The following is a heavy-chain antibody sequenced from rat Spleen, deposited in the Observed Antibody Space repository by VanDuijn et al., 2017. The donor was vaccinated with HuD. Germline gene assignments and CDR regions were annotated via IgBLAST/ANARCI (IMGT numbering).Heavy chain of an antibody. CDR3: ARRHYGYTDYFDY. J-gene: IGHJ2*01. Sequence: EVQLQESGPGLVKPSQSLSLTCSVTDYSITSNYWDWIRKFPGNKLEWMGYIDSAGSTNYNPSLKSRISITRDTSKNQFFLQVNSVTTEDTATYYCARRHYGYTDYFDYWGQGVMVTVSS. V-gene: IGHV3-3*01. D-gene: IGHD1-9*01. CDR2: IDSAGST. CDR1: DYSITSNY.